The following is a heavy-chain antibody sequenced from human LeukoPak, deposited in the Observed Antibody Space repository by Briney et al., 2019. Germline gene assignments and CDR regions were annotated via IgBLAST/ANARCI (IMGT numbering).Heavy chain of an antibody. Sequence: GGSLRLSCEPSGFTLNTYGAQGVPHPPGEGLVWVSRINTDGRSILYLDSVKGRFTISRDNAKNALYLQINSLRAEDTAVYYCARGLYASGNYGIAYWGQGILVTVSS. CDR2: INTDGRSI. CDR1: GFTLNTYG. CDR3: ARGLYASGNYGIAY. V-gene: IGHV3-74*01. J-gene: IGHJ4*02. D-gene: IGHD3-10*01.